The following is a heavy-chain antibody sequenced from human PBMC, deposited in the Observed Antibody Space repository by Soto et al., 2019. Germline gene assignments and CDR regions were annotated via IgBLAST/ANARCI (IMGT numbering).Heavy chain of an antibody. D-gene: IGHD2-15*01. Sequence: EVQLLESGGDLVQPGGSLRLSCAASGFTFSSYAMSWVRQAPGKGLQWVSTITASGGSTYYPDSVKGRFTISRDRSKNTLYLQMSSLRAEDTAVYYCAKGGCSGGSCHLDSWGQGTLVTVSS. CDR3: AKGGCSGGSCHLDS. V-gene: IGHV3-23*01. CDR1: GFTFSSYA. J-gene: IGHJ4*02. CDR2: ITASGGST.